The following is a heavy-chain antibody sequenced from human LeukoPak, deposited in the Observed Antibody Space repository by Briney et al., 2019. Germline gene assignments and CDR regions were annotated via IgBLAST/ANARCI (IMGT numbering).Heavy chain of an antibody. D-gene: IGHD3-10*01. J-gene: IGHJ3*02. Sequence: SVKVSCKASGGTFSSYAISWVRQAPGQGLEWMGGIIPIFGTANYAQKFQGRVTITADKSTSTAYMELSRLRSDDTAMYYCARREFHSAFDIWGQGTMVTVSS. CDR1: GGTFSSYA. CDR3: ARREFHSAFDI. CDR2: IIPIFGTA. V-gene: IGHV1-69*06.